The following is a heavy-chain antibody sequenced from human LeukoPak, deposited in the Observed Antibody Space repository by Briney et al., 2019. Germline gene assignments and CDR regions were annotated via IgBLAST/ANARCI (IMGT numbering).Heavy chain of an antibody. Sequence: PGGSLRLSCAASGFTVSSNYMSWVRQAPGKGLEWVSVIFSGGTTYYADSVKGRFTISRHNSENTLYLQMNSLRGEDTAVYYCARGVLRYSYGFDYWGQGTLVTVSS. CDR2: IFSGGTT. D-gene: IGHD5-18*01. J-gene: IGHJ4*02. V-gene: IGHV3-53*04. CDR3: ARGVLRYSYGFDY. CDR1: GFTVSSNY.